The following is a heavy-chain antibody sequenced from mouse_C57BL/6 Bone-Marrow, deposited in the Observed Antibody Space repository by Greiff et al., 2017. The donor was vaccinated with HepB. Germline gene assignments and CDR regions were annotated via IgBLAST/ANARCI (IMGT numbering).Heavy chain of an antibody. Sequence: VQRVESGAELVRPGASVKLSCKASGYTFTDYYINWVKQRPGQGLAWIARIYPGSGNTYYNEKFKGKATLTAEKSSSTAYMQLSSLTSEDSAVYFCAISGWFLFAYWGQGTLVTVSA. V-gene: IGHV1-76*01. CDR3: AISGWFLFAY. CDR2: IYPGSGNT. D-gene: IGHD2-3*01. CDR1: GYTFTDYY. J-gene: IGHJ3*01.